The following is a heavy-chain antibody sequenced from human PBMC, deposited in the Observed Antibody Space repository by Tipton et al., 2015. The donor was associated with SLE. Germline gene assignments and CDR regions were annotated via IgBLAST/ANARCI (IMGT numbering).Heavy chain of an antibody. J-gene: IGHJ5*02. D-gene: IGHD3-16*01. CDR2: ISAIGGTT. CDR1: GFTFSIYA. Sequence: GSLRLSCATSGFTFSIYAMSWVRQAPGKGLEWVSTISAIGGTTCYVDSVRGRFTISRDNSRNTLYLQMNSLRVEHTAEYYCVKWGFYGADPWGQATLVTVSS. CDR3: VKWGFYGADP. V-gene: IGHV3-23*01.